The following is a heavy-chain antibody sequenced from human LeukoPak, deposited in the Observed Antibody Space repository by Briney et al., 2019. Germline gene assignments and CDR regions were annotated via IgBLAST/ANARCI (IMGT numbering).Heavy chain of an antibody. CDR2: IIPILGIA. CDR3: ARDGEDILTADNWFAP. Sequence: ASVKVSCKAAGGTGSSYAISWGGQAAGQGGEWRGRIIPILGIANYAQQFQGPVTITAATSTSTAYMELSSLRSEDTPVYYCARDGEDILTADNWFAPWGQGTLVTVSS. CDR1: GGTGSSYA. V-gene: IGHV1-69*04. D-gene: IGHD3-9*01. J-gene: IGHJ5*02.